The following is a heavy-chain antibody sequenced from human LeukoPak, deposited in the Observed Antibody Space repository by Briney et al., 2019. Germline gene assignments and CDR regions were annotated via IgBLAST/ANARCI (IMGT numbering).Heavy chain of an antibody. CDR1: GFSFSSSA. Sequence: PGGSLRLSCAASGFSFSSSAMSWVRQAPGKGLEWVSSISGSGGSTYYADSVRGRFTISSDSSKNTLFLQMNSLRAEDTAIYYCAINADCAGGNCYRFDSWGQGTLVTVST. D-gene: IGHD2-21*01. CDR3: AINADCAGGNCYRFDS. J-gene: IGHJ4*02. CDR2: ISGSGGST. V-gene: IGHV3-23*01.